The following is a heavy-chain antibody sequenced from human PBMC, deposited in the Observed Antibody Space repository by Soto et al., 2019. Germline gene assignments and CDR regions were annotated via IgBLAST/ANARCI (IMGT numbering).Heavy chain of an antibody. CDR2: ISYDGSNK. D-gene: IGHD6-13*01. CDR1: GFTFSSYG. CDR3: AKDFSSSNYGMDV. V-gene: IGHV3-30*18. J-gene: IGHJ6*02. Sequence: QVQLVESGGGVVQPGRSLRLSCAASGFTFSSYGMHWVRQAPGKGLEWVAVISYDGSNKYYADSVKGRFTISRDNSKNTLYLQMNSLRAEDTAVYYCAKDFSSSNYGMDVWGQGTTVTVSS.